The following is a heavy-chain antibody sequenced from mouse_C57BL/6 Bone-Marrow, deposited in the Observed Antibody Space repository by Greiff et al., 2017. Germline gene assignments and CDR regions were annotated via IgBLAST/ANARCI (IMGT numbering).Heavy chain of an antibody. CDR3: ARTYYGSSPYYAMDY. V-gene: IGHV5-12*01. CDR2: ISNGGGST. CDR1: GFTFSDYY. Sequence: EVHLVESGGGLVQPGGSLKLSCAASGFTFSDYYMYWVRQTPEKRLEWVAYISNGGGSTYYPDTVKGRFTISRDNAKNTLYLQMSRLKAEDTAMYYCARTYYGSSPYYAMDYWGQGTSVTVSS. D-gene: IGHD1-1*01. J-gene: IGHJ4*01.